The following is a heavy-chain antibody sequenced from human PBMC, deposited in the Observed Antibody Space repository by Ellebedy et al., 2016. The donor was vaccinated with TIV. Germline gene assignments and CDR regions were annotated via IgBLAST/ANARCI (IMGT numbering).Heavy chain of an antibody. CDR1: GFNFDDFA. CDR2: INWHSGTI. Sequence: GGSLRLSXAASGFNFDDFAMYWVRQAPGKGLEWVSGINWHSGTIGYADSVKGRFTITRDNAKDSLYLQMDSLREEDTALYYRAKATMARYYYFGMDVWGQGTTVIVSS. CDR3: AKATMARYYYFGMDV. V-gene: IGHV3-9*01. D-gene: IGHD3-10*01. J-gene: IGHJ6*02.